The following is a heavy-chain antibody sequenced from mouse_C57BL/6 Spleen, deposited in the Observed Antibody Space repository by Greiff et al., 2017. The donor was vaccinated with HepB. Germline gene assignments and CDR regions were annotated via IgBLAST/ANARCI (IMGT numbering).Heavy chain of an antibody. Sequence: QVHVKQSGAELVKPGASVKLSCKASGYTFTEYTIHWVKQRSGQGLEWIGWFYPGSGSIKYNEKFKDKATLTADKSSSTVYMELSRLTSEDSAVYFCARHEDGYYGNYYFDYWGQGTTLTVSS. CDR1: GYTFTEYT. CDR2: FYPGSGSI. J-gene: IGHJ2*01. CDR3: ARHEDGYYGNYYFDY. D-gene: IGHD2-1*01. V-gene: IGHV1-62-2*01.